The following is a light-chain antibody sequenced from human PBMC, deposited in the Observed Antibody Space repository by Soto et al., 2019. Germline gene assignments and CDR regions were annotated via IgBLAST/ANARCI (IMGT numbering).Light chain of an antibody. CDR1: QGFSNS. Sequence: DIQMTQSPSSLSASVGDRVTITCRASQGFSNSLAWYQQKPGKVPKLLIYAASALQSGVPSRFSGSGSGTDFTLTISGLQPEDVATYYCQKYNSASWTFGQGTKVEIK. CDR3: QKYNSASWT. J-gene: IGKJ1*01. V-gene: IGKV1-27*01. CDR2: AAS.